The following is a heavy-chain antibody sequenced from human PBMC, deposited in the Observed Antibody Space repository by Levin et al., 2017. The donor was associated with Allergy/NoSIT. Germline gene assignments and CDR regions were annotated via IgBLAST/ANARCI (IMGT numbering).Heavy chain of an antibody. D-gene: IGHD5-18*01. J-gene: IGHJ4*02. V-gene: IGHV4-39*07. CDR3: ARDPDTALQNSNFDQ. CDR2: IYYSGIT. CDR1: GGSISSSSYC. Sequence: ETLSLTCTVSGGSISSSSYCWGWIRQPPGKGLEWIGSIYYSGITYYNPSLKSRVTLSVDTSKKQISLELSSVTAADTAVYYCARDPDTALQNSNFDQWGQGTLVTVSS.